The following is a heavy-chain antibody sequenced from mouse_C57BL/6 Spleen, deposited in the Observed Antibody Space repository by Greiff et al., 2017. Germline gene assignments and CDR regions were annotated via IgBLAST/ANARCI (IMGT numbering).Heavy chain of an antibody. Sequence: VQLQQSGAELVRPGTSVKVSCKASGYAFTNYLIEWVKQRPGQGLEWIGVINPGSGGTNYNEKFKGKATLTADKSSSTAYMQRSSLTSEDSAVYFCARDRITTVVRYFDVWGTGTTVTVSS. V-gene: IGHV1-54*01. CDR3: ARDRITTVVRYFDV. CDR1: GYAFTNYL. J-gene: IGHJ1*03. D-gene: IGHD1-1*01. CDR2: INPGSGGT.